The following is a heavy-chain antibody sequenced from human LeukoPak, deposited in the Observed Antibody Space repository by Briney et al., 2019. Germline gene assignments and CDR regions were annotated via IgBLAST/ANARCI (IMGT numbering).Heavy chain of an antibody. CDR2: FGPEDGET. CDR3: STTLRYFDWLLSFDY. D-gene: IGHD3-9*01. J-gene: IGHJ4*02. CDR1: GYTLTELS. Sequence: ASVKVSCKVSGYTLTELSMRWVRQAPGKGLEWMGGFGPEDGETIYAQKFQGRVTMTEDTSTDTAYLDLSILRSEVTAVYYCSTTLRYFDWLLSFDYWGQGTLVTVSS. V-gene: IGHV1-24*01.